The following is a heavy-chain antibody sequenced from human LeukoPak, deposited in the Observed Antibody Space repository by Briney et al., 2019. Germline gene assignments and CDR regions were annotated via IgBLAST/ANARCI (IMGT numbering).Heavy chain of an antibody. CDR1: GYTFTSYG. J-gene: IGHJ4*02. D-gene: IGHD2-2*01. Sequence: ASVKVSCKASGYTFTSYGISWVRQAPGQGLEWMGWISAYNGNTNYAQKLQGRVTMTTDTSTSTAYMELRSLRSDDTAVYYCAREAPSLYCSSTSCYGNLPFDYWGQGTLVTVSS. CDR3: AREAPSLYCSSTSCYGNLPFDY. V-gene: IGHV1-18*01. CDR2: ISAYNGNT.